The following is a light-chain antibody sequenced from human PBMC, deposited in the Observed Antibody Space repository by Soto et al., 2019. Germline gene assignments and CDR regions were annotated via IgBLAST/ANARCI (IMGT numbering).Light chain of an antibody. V-gene: IGKV1-5*01. CDR2: DAS. Sequence: DIQMTQSPSTLSASVGDRVTITCRASQSISSWLAWYQQKPGKAPKLLFYDASSFESGVPSRFSGSGSGTDFTLTSSRLQPDDFATYYWQQYNSYPWTFGQGTKVEIK. CDR1: QSISSW. CDR3: QQYNSYPWT. J-gene: IGKJ1*01.